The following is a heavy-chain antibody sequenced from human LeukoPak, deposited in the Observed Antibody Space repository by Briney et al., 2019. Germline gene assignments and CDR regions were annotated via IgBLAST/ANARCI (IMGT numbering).Heavy chain of an antibody. D-gene: IGHD4-17*01. CDR3: ARGTGYADYVSLLAPLDP. V-gene: IGHV3-48*03. CDR2: ISSSGSTI. CDR1: GFTFSSYE. Sequence: QAGGSLRLSCAASGFTFSSYEMNWVRQAPGKGLEWVSYISSSGSTIYYADSVKGRFTISRDNAKNTLYLQMNSLRAEDSAVYYCARGTGYADYVSLLAPLDPWGQGTLVTVSS. J-gene: IGHJ5*02.